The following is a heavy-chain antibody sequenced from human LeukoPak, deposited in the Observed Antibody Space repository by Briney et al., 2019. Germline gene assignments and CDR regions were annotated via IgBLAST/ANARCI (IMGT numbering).Heavy chain of an antibody. V-gene: IGHV4-39*01. CDR2: IYYSRST. CDR3: ARPAISNAHYYEGTGFDGDY. CDR1: GGSISSSTYY. D-gene: IGHD3-22*01. Sequence: PSETLSLTCTVSGGSISSSTYYWGWIRQPPGKGLEWIGSIYYSRSTYYNPSLKSRVTMSVDTSRNQFSLKLSSVTAADTAVYYCARPAISNAHYYEGTGFDGDYWGPGTLVTVSS. J-gene: IGHJ4*02.